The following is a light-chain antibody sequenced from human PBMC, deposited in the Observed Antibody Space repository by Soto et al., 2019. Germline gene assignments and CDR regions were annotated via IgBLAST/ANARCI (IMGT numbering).Light chain of an antibody. CDR3: QQSGSSLFT. J-gene: IGKJ3*01. V-gene: IGKV3-20*01. CDR2: GTS. CDR1: QSVRSNY. Sequence: EIVLTQSPGTLSLSPGERATLSCRTSQSVRSNYLAWYQQKPGQAPRLLIYGTSTRANGIPDRFVGSGSGTDFTLTISRLEPEDFAMYYCQQSGSSLFTFGPGTKVDIK.